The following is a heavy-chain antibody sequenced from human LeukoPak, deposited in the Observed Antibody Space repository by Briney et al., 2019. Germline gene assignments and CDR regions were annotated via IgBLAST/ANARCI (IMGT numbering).Heavy chain of an antibody. Sequence: GESLKISCKGSGYSFTTYWIVWVRQMPGKGLEWMGIIYPGDSDTRYSPSFQGQVTISADKSISTAYLQWSSLKASDTAMYYCARRDCSGGSCYYCFDYWGQGTLVTVSS. CDR2: IYPGDSDT. V-gene: IGHV5-51*01. CDR1: GYSFTTYW. D-gene: IGHD2-15*01. CDR3: ARRDCSGGSCYYCFDY. J-gene: IGHJ4*02.